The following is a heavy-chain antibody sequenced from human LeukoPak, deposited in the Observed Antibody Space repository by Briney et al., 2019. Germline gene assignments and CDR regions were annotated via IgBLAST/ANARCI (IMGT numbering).Heavy chain of an antibody. V-gene: IGHV4-59*08. CDR1: GGSISSYY. Sequence: SETLSLTCTVSGGSISSYYWSWIRQPPGKGLEWIGYIYYSGSTKYNPSLKSRVTISVDTSKNQFSLKLSSVTAADTAVYYCARHVEEKGMDVWGQGTTVTVSS. CDR3: ARHVEEKGMDV. J-gene: IGHJ6*02. CDR2: IYYSGST. D-gene: IGHD5-24*01.